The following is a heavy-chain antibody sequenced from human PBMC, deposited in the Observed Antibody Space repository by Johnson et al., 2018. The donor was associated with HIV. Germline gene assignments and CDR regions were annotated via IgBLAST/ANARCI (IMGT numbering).Heavy chain of an antibody. V-gene: IGHV3-20*04. CDR1: GFTFDDYG. D-gene: IGHD3-16*01. J-gene: IGHJ3*02. Sequence: VQLVESGGGVVRPGGSLRLSCAASGFTFDDYGMSWVRQTPGKGLEWVSGINWNGYSTGYADSVKGRFTISRDNAKNSLYLQMNSLRAEDTAFYYCARESIIWGDTRLLEGAFDIWGQGTMVTVSS. CDR3: ARESIIWGDTRLLEGAFDI. CDR2: INWNGYST.